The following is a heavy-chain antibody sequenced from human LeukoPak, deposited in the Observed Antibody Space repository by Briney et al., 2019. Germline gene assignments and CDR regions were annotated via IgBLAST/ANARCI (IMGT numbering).Heavy chain of an antibody. D-gene: IGHD3-22*01. CDR3: AKDLDSSGY. CDR2: IRYDGSNK. CDR1: GFTFSGCG. Sequence: GGSLRLSCAASGFTFSGCGMHWVRQAPGKGLEWLSFIRYDGSNKFYAESVKGRFTISRDNSKNTLFLQMNSLRAEDTAIYYCAKDLDSSGYWGQGTLVTVSS. V-gene: IGHV3-30*02. J-gene: IGHJ4*02.